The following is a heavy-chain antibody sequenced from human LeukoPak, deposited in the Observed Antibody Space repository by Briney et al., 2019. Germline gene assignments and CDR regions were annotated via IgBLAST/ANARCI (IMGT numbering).Heavy chain of an antibody. CDR3: AREDAEQMDNSFDI. J-gene: IGHJ3*02. Sequence: GGSLRLSCVASGFTFNNYAMNWVRQSPGKGLEWVSGLSGSGGSTYYADSVRGRFTISRDNSKNTLYLQMNSLRAEDTAVYYCAREDAEQMDNSFDIWGQGTMVTVSS. D-gene: IGHD5-24*01. V-gene: IGHV3-23*01. CDR1: GFTFNNYA. CDR2: LSGSGGST.